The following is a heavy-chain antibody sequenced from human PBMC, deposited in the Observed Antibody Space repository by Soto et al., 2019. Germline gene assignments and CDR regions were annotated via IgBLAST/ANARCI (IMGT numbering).Heavy chain of an antibody. CDR2: IRNKANNYIT. D-gene: IGHD2-21*02. J-gene: IGHJ1*01. V-gene: IGHV3-72*01. CDR1: GFTFSDHY. Sequence: PGGSLGLSCAVSGFTFSDHYMDWVRQAPGKGLEWVGRIRNKANNYITHYGASVTGRITITKDDSKNSLYLQMNRLNNVDMAVYVCASVPVVITAIQGAYFARWGQVTQGTV. CDR3: ASVPVVITAIQGAYFAR.